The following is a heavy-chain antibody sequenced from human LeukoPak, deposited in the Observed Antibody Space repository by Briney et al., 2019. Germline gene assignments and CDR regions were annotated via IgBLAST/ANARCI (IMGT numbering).Heavy chain of an antibody. CDR1: GFTFSSYW. V-gene: IGHV3-7*03. CDR2: IMQDGSEK. J-gene: IGHJ6*02. CDR3: ARMKREIYYYYGMDV. Sequence: GGSLRLSCAASGFTFSSYWMSWVRQAPGKGLEWVANIMQDGSEKYYVDSVKGRFTISRDNAKNSLYLQMNSLRAEDTAVYYCARMKREIYYYYGMDVWGQGTTVTVSS.